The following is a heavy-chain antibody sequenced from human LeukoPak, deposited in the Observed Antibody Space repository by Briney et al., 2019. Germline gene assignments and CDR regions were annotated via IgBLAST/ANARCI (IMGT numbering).Heavy chain of an antibody. J-gene: IGHJ5*02. V-gene: IGHV3-7*05. CDR2: IKQDGSEK. Sequence: GGSLRLSCVASGFTFSNYWMTWVRQAPGKGLEWVANIKQDGSEKYFVDSVRGRFTISRDNAKDSLYLQMNSLRAEDTAVYYCAKDVLTLLAATDTMYNWFEPWGPGTLVTVSS. CDR1: GFTFSNYW. D-gene: IGHD6-13*01. CDR3: AKDVLTLLAATDTMYNWFEP.